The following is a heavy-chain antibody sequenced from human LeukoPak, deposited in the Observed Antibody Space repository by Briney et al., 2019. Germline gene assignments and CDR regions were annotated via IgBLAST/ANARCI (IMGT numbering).Heavy chain of an antibody. CDR1: GDSITSSY. CDR2: ISYTGSS. CDR3: TRHGKNWKIDA. Sequence: SETLSLTCIVSGDSITSSYWSWVRQPPGEGLDWMGHISYTGSSKCNPSLGSRVAISADTSRNQFSLKMTYVTAADTAVYFCTRHGKNWKIDAWGQGTPVTVSS. D-gene: IGHD1-1*01. V-gene: IGHV4-59*08. J-gene: IGHJ5*02.